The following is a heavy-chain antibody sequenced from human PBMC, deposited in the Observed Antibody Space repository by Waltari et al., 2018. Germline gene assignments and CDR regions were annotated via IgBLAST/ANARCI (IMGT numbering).Heavy chain of an antibody. CDR3: AKDGVYSLTEYDAFDV. CDR2: ISFDGKKI. CDR1: GFLLSSTG. D-gene: IGHD4-17*01. V-gene: IGHV3-30*02. Sequence: VQLLESGGGVVEPGGLLTLSVAACGFLLSSTGLRWVRQIPGKGLECVAFISFDGKKIFDADSVRGRFTISRDNSNNIVFLQMNSLRPEDSGVYYCAKDGVYSLTEYDAFDVWGQGTVVTVSP. J-gene: IGHJ3*01.